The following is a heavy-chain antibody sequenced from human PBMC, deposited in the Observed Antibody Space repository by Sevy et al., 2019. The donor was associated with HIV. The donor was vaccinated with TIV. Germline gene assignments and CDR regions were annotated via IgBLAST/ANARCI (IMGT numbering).Heavy chain of an antibody. Sequence: GGSLRLSCEASGFTFSTYTMHWVRQAPGKGLEWVSSITRSTNTLYYADSVRGRFTISRDNAKGSLYLEMNGLRDEDTAVYYCAREAYYYDSREENWFDPWGQGTLVTVSS. CDR3: AREAYYYDSREENWFDP. CDR2: ITRSTNTL. D-gene: IGHD3-22*01. J-gene: IGHJ5*02. V-gene: IGHV3-48*02. CDR1: GFTFSTYT.